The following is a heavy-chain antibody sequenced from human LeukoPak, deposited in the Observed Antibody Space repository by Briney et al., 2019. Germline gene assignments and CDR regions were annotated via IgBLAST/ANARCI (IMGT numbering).Heavy chain of an antibody. Sequence: SGPTLVKPTQTLTLACSFSGFSLTTSGVGVGWIRQPPGKALEWLALIYWDDDKRYNPLLKSRLTITKDTSKKQVVLTMTNVDPVDTGTYFWAHRRKRAVAIGNGGFDFWGQGTLVTVSS. CDR2: IYWDDDK. CDR1: GFSLTTSGVG. D-gene: IGHD7-27*01. V-gene: IGHV2-5*02. CDR3: AHRRKRAVAIGNGGFDF. J-gene: IGHJ4*02.